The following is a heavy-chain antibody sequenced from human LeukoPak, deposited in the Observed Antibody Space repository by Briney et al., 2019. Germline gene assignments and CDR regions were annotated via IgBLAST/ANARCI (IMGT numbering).Heavy chain of an antibody. CDR2: IAYDGSNK. V-gene: IGHV3-30-3*01. D-gene: IGHD6-13*01. Sequence: PGRSLRLSCAASGFTFSSDDMHWVRQAPGKGLEWVARIAYDGSNKNYADSVKGRFTGSRDNSKNTVYLQMISLRAEDTSVYFCARGIAGGFDYWGHGTLVTVSS. CDR1: GFTFSSDD. J-gene: IGHJ4*01. CDR3: ARGIAGGFDY.